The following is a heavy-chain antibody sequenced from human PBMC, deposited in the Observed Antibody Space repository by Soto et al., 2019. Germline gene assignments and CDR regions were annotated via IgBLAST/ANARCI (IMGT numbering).Heavy chain of an antibody. Sequence: SETLSLTCTVSGGSISSYYWSWIRQPPGKGLERIGYIYYSGSTYYNPSLKSRVTISVNTSKNQFSLKLSSVTAADTAVYYCARVREALRVPSGSSSYYYYGMDVWGQGTTVTVSS. CDR1: GGSISSYY. CDR3: ARVREALRVPSGSSSYYYYGMDV. J-gene: IGHJ6*02. CDR2: IYYSGST. V-gene: IGHV4-59*08. D-gene: IGHD1-26*01.